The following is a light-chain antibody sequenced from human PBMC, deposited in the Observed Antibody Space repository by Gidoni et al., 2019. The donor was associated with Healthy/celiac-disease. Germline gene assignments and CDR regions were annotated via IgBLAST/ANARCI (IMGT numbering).Light chain of an antibody. CDR2: GAS. V-gene: IGKV3-20*01. Sequence: ELVLTPSPGTLSLSPEDRATLSCRASQSVSSSHLAWYQQKPGQAPRLLSYGASSRATGIPDRFSGSGSGTDFTLTISRLGPEDFAVYYCQQYGSSWTFGQGTKVEIK. CDR3: QQYGSSWT. CDR1: QSVSSSH. J-gene: IGKJ1*01.